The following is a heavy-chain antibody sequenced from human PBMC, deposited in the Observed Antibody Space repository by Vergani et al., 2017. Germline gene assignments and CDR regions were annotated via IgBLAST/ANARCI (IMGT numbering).Heavy chain of an antibody. CDR3: ARVDTXVPATAHFYYMDV. D-gene: IGHD6-25*01. CDR2: IFYSGTT. J-gene: IGHJ6*03. V-gene: IGHV4-31*11. CDR1: GGSISSGDHC. Sequence: QVQLQESGPGVVKPSQTLALTCAVSGGSISSGDHCWTWIRQRPGKGLEWIGYIFYSGTTYDNPSLRSRLTISVDTSQNLFSLKLRSVTAADTAVYYCARVDTXVPATAHFYYMDVWGKGTTVVVSS.